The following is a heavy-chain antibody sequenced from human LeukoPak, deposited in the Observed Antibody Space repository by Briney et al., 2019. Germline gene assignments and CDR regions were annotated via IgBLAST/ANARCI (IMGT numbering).Heavy chain of an antibody. CDR1: GFTFSSYA. Sequence: GGSLRLSCAASGFTFSSYAMSWVRQAPGKGLEWVSVIHSGGGTNYAGSVKGRFTISRDNSKNTLYLQMDSLRVEDTALYYCARGGSSDTWYEFDYWGQGTLVTVSS. CDR3: ARGGSSDTWYEFDY. V-gene: IGHV3-53*01. CDR2: IHSGGGT. D-gene: IGHD1-26*01. J-gene: IGHJ4*02.